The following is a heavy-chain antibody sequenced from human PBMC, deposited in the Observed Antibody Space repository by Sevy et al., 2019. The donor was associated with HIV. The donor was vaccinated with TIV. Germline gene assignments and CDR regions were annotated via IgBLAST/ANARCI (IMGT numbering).Heavy chain of an antibody. CDR2: IYSGGST. V-gene: IGHV3-53*01. CDR3: AGRNYYDSSGYYGPFDI. CDR1: GFTVSSNY. D-gene: IGHD3-22*01. J-gene: IGHJ3*02. Sequence: GGSLRLSCAASGFTVSSNYMSRVRQAPGKGLEWVSIIYSGGSTYYADSVKGRFTISRDNSRNTLYLQMNSLRADDTAVYYCAGRNYYDSSGYYGPFDIWGQGTMVTVSS.